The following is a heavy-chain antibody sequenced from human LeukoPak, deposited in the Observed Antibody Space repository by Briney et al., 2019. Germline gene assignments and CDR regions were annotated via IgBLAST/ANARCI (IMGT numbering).Heavy chain of an antibody. CDR2: IKSKADGETT. J-gene: IGHJ4*02. Sequence: GGSLRLSCAASGFTVSFNYMSWVRQAPGKGLEWVGRIKSKADGETTDYAAPVKGRFTMSRDDSKATLYLQMNSLKAEDTAVYYCTTDLGITMIRGVIVYWGQGALVTVSS. D-gene: IGHD3-10*01. CDR1: GFTVSFNY. V-gene: IGHV3-15*01. CDR3: TTDLGITMIRGVIVY.